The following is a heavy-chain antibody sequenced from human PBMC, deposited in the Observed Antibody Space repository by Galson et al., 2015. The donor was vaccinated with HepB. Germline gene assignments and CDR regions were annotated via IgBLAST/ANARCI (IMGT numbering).Heavy chain of an antibody. D-gene: IGHD3-3*01. CDR3: VKDRDDFWSGYYFSADAFDI. V-gene: IGHV3-64*05. J-gene: IGHJ3*02. Sequence: SLRPSCAASGFTFSSYAMHWVRQAPGKGLEYVSAISSNGGSTYYADSVKGRFTISRDNSKNTLYVQMSSLRAEDTAVYYCVKDRDDFWSGYYFSADAFDIWGQGTMVTVSS. CDR2: ISSNGGST. CDR1: GFTFSSYA.